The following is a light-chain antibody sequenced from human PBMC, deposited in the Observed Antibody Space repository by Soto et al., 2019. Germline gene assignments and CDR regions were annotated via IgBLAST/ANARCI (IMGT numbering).Light chain of an antibody. CDR1: QTIRSH. CDR3: QQTYRTPLT. CDR2: ATS. J-gene: IGKJ4*01. V-gene: IGKV1-39*01. Sequence: DIQMTQFPLSLSASVGDRVTITCRASQTIRSHLNWYQQKPGEXPXXVIYATSTLQSGVPSRFSGSVSGTDFILPISSLQPEDVATYYCQQTYRTPLTLGGGPRWIS.